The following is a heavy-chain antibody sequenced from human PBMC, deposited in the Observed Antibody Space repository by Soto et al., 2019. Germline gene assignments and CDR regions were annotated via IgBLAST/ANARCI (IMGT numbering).Heavy chain of an antibody. Sequence: VQLVESGGGVVQPGRSLRLSCAGSGFTFNTYAIHWVRQAPGKGLEWVAVISYDATSKYYADSVKGRFTISRDNSKSTVLLQMNSLRAEDTAVYYCSRSASSYNTFNERFDYWGQGTLVTVSS. CDR2: ISYDATSK. V-gene: IGHV3-30-3*01. J-gene: IGHJ4*02. CDR1: GFTFNTYA. CDR3: SRSASSYNTFNERFDY. D-gene: IGHD6-6*01.